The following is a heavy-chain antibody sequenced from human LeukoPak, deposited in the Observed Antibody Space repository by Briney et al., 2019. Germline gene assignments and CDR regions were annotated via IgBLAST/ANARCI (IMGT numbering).Heavy chain of an antibody. Sequence: PGGSPKLSCAASGFSFNTYWMSWVRQAPGKGLECVANINQDGSETQYVDSVKGRFTISRDNAENSLHLQVSSLRGEDSGIYYCARKPDGFDVWGQGTMVTVSS. V-gene: IGHV3-7*01. CDR3: ARKPDGFDV. CDR2: INQDGSET. J-gene: IGHJ3*01. CDR1: GFSFNTYW.